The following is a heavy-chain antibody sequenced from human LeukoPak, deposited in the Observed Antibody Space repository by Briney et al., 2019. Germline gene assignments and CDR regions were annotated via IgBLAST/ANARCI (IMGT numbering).Heavy chain of an antibody. D-gene: IGHD6-13*01. J-gene: IGHJ4*02. CDR3: ARVAGGTTFDY. CDR2: IWYDGSNK. V-gene: IGHV3-33*01. CDR1: GFSFSSYG. Sequence: PGRSLRLSCAASGFSFSSYGMHWVRQAPGKGLEWVAVIWYDGSNKYYADSVKGRFTISRDNSKNTLFLQMNSLRAEDTAIYYCARVAGGTTFDYWGQGARVTVSS.